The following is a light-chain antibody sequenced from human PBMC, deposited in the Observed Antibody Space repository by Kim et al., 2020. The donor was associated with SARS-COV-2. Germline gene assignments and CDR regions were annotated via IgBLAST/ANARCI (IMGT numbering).Light chain of an antibody. CDR1: QGISTY. CDR3: QQSNSFPNT. J-gene: IGKJ5*01. Sequence: DIQMTQSPSSVSASVGHRVTISCRASQGISTYLAWYQQLPGKAPKLLISAASTLQSGVPSRFSGSGSGTDFTLTISSLQPEDFATYYCQQSNSFPNTFGQGTRLEIK. V-gene: IGKV1-12*01. CDR2: AAS.